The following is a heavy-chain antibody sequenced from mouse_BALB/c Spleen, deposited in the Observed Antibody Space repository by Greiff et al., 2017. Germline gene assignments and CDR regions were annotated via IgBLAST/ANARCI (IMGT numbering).Heavy chain of an antibody. Sequence: EVKLVESGPELVKPGASVKISCKTSGYTFTEYTMHWVKQSHGKSLEWIGGINPNNGGTSYNQKFKGKATLTVDKSSSTAYMELRSLTSEDSAVYYCARKILHYYGSSPGYFDYWGQGTTLTVSS. D-gene: IGHD1-1*01. V-gene: IGHV1-18*01. CDR2: INPNNGGT. CDR1: GYTFTEYT. J-gene: IGHJ2*01. CDR3: ARKILHYYGSSPGYFDY.